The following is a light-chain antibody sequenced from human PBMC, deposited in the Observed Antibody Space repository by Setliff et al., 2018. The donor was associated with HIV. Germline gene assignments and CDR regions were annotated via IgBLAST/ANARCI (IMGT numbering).Light chain of an antibody. Sequence: SALAQPASVSGSPGQPITTSCTGTSSDVGTYNFVSWYQQHPGKAPKLLIYDVNNRPSGVSNRFSGSKSGNTASLTISGLQAEDEADYHCSSYTSTTPLYVFGTGTKVTVL. J-gene: IGLJ1*01. CDR3: SSYTSTTPLYV. CDR2: DVN. CDR1: SSDVGTYNF. V-gene: IGLV2-14*03.